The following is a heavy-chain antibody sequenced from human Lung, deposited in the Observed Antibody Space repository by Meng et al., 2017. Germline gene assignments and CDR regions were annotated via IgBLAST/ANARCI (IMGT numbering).Heavy chain of an antibody. CDR1: GGSFSDYY. J-gene: IGHJ4*02. Sequence: SETLSLTCVVSGGSFSDYYWSWIRQPPGKGLEWIGEINHSGSTNYNPSLESRATISVDTSRNNLSLKLSSVTAADSAVYYCAGGPTTMAHDFDYWGQGTLVTVSS. CDR2: INHSGST. D-gene: IGHD4-11*01. V-gene: IGHV4-34*01. CDR3: AGGPTTMAHDFDY.